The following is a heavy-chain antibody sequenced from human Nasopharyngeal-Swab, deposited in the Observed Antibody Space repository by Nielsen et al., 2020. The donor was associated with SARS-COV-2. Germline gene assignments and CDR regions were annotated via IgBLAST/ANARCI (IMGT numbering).Heavy chain of an antibody. V-gene: IGHV1-2*06. CDR1: TSTFNAYY. D-gene: IGHD2-15*01. Sequence: ASVKVSCKASTSTFNAYYIHWVRQAPGQGLEWMGRINPTTGGTLYTQTFEGRVTMTTDTSTSTTYMELRGLTSDDTAVYYCTRALSGVYDFWGQGALATVSS. J-gene: IGHJ4*02. CDR3: TRALSGVYDF. CDR2: INPTTGGT.